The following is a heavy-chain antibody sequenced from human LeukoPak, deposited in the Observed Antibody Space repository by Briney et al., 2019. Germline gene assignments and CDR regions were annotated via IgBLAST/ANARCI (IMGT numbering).Heavy chain of an antibody. CDR1: GFSFRTHW. V-gene: IGHV3-7*02. Sequence: GGSLRLSCAASGFSFRTHWMSWVRQASGKGLEWVANINQDGRKKFYVDSVEGRFTISRDDAKTSLFLQMNSLRVEDTAVYYCAKWMGRDSWGQGTLVTVSS. CDR3: AKWMGRDS. D-gene: IGHD6-19*01. CDR2: INQDGRKK. J-gene: IGHJ4*02.